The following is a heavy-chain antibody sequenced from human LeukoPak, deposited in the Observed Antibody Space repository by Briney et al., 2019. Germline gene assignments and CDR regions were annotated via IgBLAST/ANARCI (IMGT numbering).Heavy chain of an antibody. Sequence: GAPVKVSCKASGGTFSSYAISWVRQAPGQGLEWMGGIIPIFGTANYAQKFQGRVTITADESTSTAYMELSSLRSEDTAVYYCARERGHDAFDIWGQGTMVTVSS. CDR3: ARERGHDAFDI. CDR2: IIPIFGTA. CDR1: GGTFSSYA. J-gene: IGHJ3*02. V-gene: IGHV1-69*13.